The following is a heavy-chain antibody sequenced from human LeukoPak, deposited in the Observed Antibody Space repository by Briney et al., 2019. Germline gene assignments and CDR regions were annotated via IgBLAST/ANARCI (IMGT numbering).Heavy chain of an antibody. CDR3: ARGPAYYDTSGYARNQNIGMDV. Sequence: SETLSLTCTVSGGSIRTYFWSWIRQPPGKELEWIAYIYYTGSTNYNPSLKSRVTMSVDTSKNLFSLILTSVTAADTAVYYCARGPAYYDTSGYARNQNIGMDVWGQGTTVTVSS. D-gene: IGHD3-22*01. J-gene: IGHJ6*02. CDR2: IYYTGST. V-gene: IGHV4-59*01. CDR1: GGSIRTYF.